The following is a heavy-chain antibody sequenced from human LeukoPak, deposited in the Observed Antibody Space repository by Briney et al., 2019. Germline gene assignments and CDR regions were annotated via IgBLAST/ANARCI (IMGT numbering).Heavy chain of an antibody. CDR1: GFTFSSYS. CDR3: ARQYCSSTSCPNWFDP. D-gene: IGHD2-2*01. Sequence: GGSLRLSCAASGFTFSSYSMNWVRQAPGKGLEWVAVTSYDGRNTYYADSVKGRFTISRDNSKNTLYLQMNSLRAEDTAVYYCARQYCSSTSCPNWFDPWGQGTLVTVSS. CDR2: TSYDGRNT. V-gene: IGHV3-30*03. J-gene: IGHJ5*02.